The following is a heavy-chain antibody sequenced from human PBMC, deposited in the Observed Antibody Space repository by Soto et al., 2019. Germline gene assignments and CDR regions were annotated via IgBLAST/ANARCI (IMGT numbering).Heavy chain of an antibody. Sequence: SETLSLTCAVSGYSISSGYYWGWIRQPPGKGLEWIGSIYHSGSTFYNPSLKSRVTISVDTSKNQFSLRLSSVTAADTAVYYCAREGGGSYYSGYYAMDVWGQGTTVTVSS. CDR1: GYSISSGYY. CDR3: AREGGGSYYSGYYAMDV. CDR2: IYHSGST. D-gene: IGHD1-26*01. V-gene: IGHV4-38-2*02. J-gene: IGHJ6*02.